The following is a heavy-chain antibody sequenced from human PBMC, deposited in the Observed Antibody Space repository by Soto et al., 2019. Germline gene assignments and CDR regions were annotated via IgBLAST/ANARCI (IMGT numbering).Heavy chain of an antibody. V-gene: IGHV1-24*01. CDR3: ATGLYYDSSGYYYVPGDY. J-gene: IGHJ4*02. Sequence: ASVKVSCKVSGYTLTELSMHWVRQAPGKGLEWMGGFDPEDGETIYAQKFQGRVTMTEDTSTDTAYMELSSLRSEDTAVYYCATGLYYDSSGYYYVPGDYWGRGTLVTVSS. CDR2: FDPEDGET. D-gene: IGHD3-22*01. CDR1: GYTLTELS.